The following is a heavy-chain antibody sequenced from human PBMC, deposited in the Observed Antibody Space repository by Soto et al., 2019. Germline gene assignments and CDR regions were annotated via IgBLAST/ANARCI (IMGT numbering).Heavy chain of an antibody. Sequence: QITLKESGPTLVKPTQTLTLTCSFSGFSLSTIGGAVGWIRQPPGKALEFLALVFWDDDKRYNPSLKSRLTITQDTSKTQVVLTMTNMDPVDTASYYCAHAFRVSGSYTGYRFDSWGQGTLVIVSS. CDR3: AHAFRVSGSYTGYRFDS. J-gene: IGHJ5*01. CDR1: GFSLSTIGGA. D-gene: IGHD3-10*01. CDR2: VFWDDDK. V-gene: IGHV2-5*02.